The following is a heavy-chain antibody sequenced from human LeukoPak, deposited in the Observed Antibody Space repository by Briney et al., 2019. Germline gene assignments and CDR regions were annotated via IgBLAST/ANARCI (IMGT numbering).Heavy chain of an antibody. CDR3: ARDRGSIAAAGNFDY. CDR2: IYYSGST. V-gene: IGHV4-59*01. Sequence: AEPLSLTCTVSGGSISSYYWSWIRQPPGKGLEWIGYIYYSGSTNYNPSLKSRVTISVDTSKNQFSLKLSSVTAADTAVYYCARDRGSIAAAGNFDYWGQGTLVTVSS. J-gene: IGHJ4*02. CDR1: GGSISSYY. D-gene: IGHD6-13*01.